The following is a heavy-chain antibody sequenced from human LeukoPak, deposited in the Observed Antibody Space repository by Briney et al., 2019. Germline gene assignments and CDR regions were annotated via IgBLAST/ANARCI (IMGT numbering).Heavy chain of an antibody. CDR1: GFTFSSYS. J-gene: IGHJ4*02. Sequence: GGSLRLSCAASGFTFSSYSMNWVRQAPGKGLEWVSYISSSSSTIYYADSVKGRFTISRDNAKNSLYLQMNSLRAEDTAVYYCAKDSRLQLWDYFDYWGQGTLVTVSS. V-gene: IGHV3-48*01. CDR3: AKDSRLQLWDYFDY. CDR2: ISSSSSTI. D-gene: IGHD5-18*01.